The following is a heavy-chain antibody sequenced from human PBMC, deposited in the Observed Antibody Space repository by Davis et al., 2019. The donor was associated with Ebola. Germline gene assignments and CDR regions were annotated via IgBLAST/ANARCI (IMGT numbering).Heavy chain of an antibody. D-gene: IGHD3-3*01. CDR1: GFIFDDYA. CDR3: AKGSITIFGVVTDYYGMDV. V-gene: IGHV3-43D*03. Sequence: GSLRLSCAASGFIFDDYAMHWVRQAPGKGLEWVSVISWDGGSTYYADSVKGRFTISRDNIKNSLYLQMNSLRAEDTALYYCAKGSITIFGVVTDYYGMDVWGQGTTVTVSS. J-gene: IGHJ6*02. CDR2: ISWDGGST.